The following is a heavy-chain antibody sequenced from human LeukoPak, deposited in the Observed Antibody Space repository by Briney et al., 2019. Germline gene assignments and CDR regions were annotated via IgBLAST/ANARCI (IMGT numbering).Heavy chain of an antibody. J-gene: IGHJ6*02. CDR1: GYTFTGYY. CDR3: ARDRRSGYESYYYGMDV. Sequence: ASAKVSCKASGYTFTGYYMHWVRQAPGQGLEWMGWINPNSGGTNYAQKFQGRVTMTRDTSISTAYMELSRLRSDDTAVYYCARDRRSGYESYYYGMDVWGQGTTVTVSS. D-gene: IGHD5-12*01. V-gene: IGHV1-2*02. CDR2: INPNSGGT.